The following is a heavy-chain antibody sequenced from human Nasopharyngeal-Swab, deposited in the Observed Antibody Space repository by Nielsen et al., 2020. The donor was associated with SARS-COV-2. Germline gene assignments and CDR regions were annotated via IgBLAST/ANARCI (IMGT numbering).Heavy chain of an antibody. V-gene: IGHV3-9*01. Sequence: SLKISCTASGFTFDEYTMHWVRQAPGKGLEWVSGIRENSDYIGYTDSVKGRFVISRDNAKNSLYLHMKSLRPADTALYFCTRAKDTSGYDAFCIWGQWTVVTVSS. D-gene: IGHD3-22*01. CDR1: GFTFDEYT. J-gene: IGHJ3*02. CDR2: IRENSDYI. CDR3: TRAKDTSGYDAFCI.